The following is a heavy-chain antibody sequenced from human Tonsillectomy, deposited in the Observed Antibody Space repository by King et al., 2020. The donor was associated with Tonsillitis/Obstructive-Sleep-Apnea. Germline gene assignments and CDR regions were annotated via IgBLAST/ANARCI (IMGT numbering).Heavy chain of an antibody. D-gene: IGHD1-20*01. CDR2: INHSGST. CDR3: AGTSGITGTTGPGDY. J-gene: IGHJ4*02. V-gene: IGHV4-34*01. Sequence: VQLQQWGAGLLKPSETLSLTCAVYGGSFSGYYWSWIRQPPGKGLEWIGEINHSGSTNYNPSLKSRVTISVDTSKNQFSLKLTSLTAADTAVYYCAGTSGITGTTGPGDYWGQGTLVTVSS. CDR1: GGSFSGYY.